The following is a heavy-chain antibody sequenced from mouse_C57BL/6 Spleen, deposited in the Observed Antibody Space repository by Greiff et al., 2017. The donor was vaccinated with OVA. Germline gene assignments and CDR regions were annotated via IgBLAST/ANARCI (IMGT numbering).Heavy chain of an antibody. CDR1: GYTFTSYW. V-gene: IGHV1-72*01. Sequence: QVQLQQPGAELVKPGASVKLSCKASGYTFTSYWMHWVKQRPGRGLEWIGRIDPNSGGTKYNEKFKSKATLTVDKPSSTAYMQLSSLTSEDSAVYYCARAPITTVVEPHWYFDVWGTGTTVTVSS. CDR2: IDPNSGGT. D-gene: IGHD1-1*01. J-gene: IGHJ1*03. CDR3: ARAPITTVVEPHWYFDV.